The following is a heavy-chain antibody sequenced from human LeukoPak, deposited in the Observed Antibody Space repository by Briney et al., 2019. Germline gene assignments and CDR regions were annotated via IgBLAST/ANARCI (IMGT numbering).Heavy chain of an antibody. Sequence: GGSLRLSCVGSGFTFRSHAMSWVRQAPEKGLELVSGIYENGGTTYYADSVKGRFSISRDNSKNTLYLQMYSLRGEDTAVYYCAKDFRIGYSAHFDYWGQGVLVTVSS. J-gene: IGHJ4*02. CDR2: IYENGGTT. V-gene: IGHV3-23*01. CDR1: GFTFRSHA. D-gene: IGHD2-21*01. CDR3: AKDFRIGYSAHFDY.